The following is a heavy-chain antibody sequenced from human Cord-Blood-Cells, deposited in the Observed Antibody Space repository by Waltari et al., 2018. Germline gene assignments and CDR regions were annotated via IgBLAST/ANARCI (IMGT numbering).Heavy chain of an antibody. D-gene: IGHD3-10*01. Sequence: QVQLVQSGAGVKKPGCSVKVSCKASGGNFSSYAISWVRQAPGAGLEWMGAIFPIFGTGDYAQKLQGRVTITADESTSTAYMELSSLRSEDTAVYYCARTAVDGSGSYYFDYWGQGTLVTVSS. CDR2: IFPIFGTG. V-gene: IGHV1-69*01. CDR3: ARTAVDGSGSYYFDY. CDR1: GGNFSSYA. J-gene: IGHJ4*02.